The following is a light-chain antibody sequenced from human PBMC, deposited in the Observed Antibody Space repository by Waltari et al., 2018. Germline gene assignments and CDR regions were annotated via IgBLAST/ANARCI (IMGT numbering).Light chain of an antibody. Sequence: QSVLTQPPSVSGAPGQRVTISCTGSNSNIGAGYDVHWYQQLPGAAPKLLISGNNNRPSGVPYRFSGSRTDTSASLAITGVQAEDEAYYYCQSYDSSLGAFWVFGGGTKVTVL. J-gene: IGLJ3*02. CDR3: QSYDSSLGAFWV. V-gene: IGLV1-40*01. CDR1: NSNIGAGYD. CDR2: GNN.